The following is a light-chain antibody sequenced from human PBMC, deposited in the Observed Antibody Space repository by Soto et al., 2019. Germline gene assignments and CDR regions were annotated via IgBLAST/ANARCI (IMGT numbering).Light chain of an antibody. V-gene: IGKV1-8*01. CDR2: AAS. J-gene: IGKJ1*01. CDR3: QQYYSYPWT. Sequence: AIRMTPSPSSFSASTGDRVTLTCLASQGISSYLAWYQQKPGKAPKLLIYAASTLQSGVPSRFSGSGSGTDFTLTISCLQSEDFATYYCQQYYSYPWTFGQGTKVDI. CDR1: QGISSY.